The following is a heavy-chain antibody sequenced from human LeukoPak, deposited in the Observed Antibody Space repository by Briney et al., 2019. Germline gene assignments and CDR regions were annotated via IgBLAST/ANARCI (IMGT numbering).Heavy chain of an antibody. CDR3: ARRRIVGSTDDAFDI. CDR2: ISSDGNTK. D-gene: IGHD1-26*01. V-gene: IGHV3-30-3*01. CDR1: GFTFSSYA. Sequence: GGSLRLSCAASGFTFSSYAMHWVRQTPSKGLEWAAVISSDGNTKYYADSVEGRFTISRDNSNNTLYLQMNTLGADDTAIYYCARRRIVGSTDDAFDIWGQGTMVTLSS. J-gene: IGHJ3*02.